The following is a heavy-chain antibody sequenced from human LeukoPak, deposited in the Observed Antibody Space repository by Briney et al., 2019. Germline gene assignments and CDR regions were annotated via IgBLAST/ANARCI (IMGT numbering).Heavy chain of an antibody. CDR3: ARASYYYDSSGYYRGDYFDY. Sequence: GGSLRLSCAASGFTFSSYEMNWVRQAPGKGLEWVSYISSSGSTIYYADSVKGRFTISRDNAKNSLYLQMNSLRAEDTAVYYCARASYYYDSSGYYRGDYFDYWGQGTLVTVSS. J-gene: IGHJ4*02. D-gene: IGHD3-22*01. CDR1: GFTFSSYE. V-gene: IGHV3-48*03. CDR2: ISSSGSTI.